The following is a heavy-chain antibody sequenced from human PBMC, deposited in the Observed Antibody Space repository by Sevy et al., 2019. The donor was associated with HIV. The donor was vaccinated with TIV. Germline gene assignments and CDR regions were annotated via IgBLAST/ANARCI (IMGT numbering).Heavy chain of an antibody. CDR1: GYSFTSYW. J-gene: IGHJ3*02. CDR3: ARGPLVRGVIRPFDAFDI. D-gene: IGHD3-10*01. CDR2: IYPGDSDT. Sequence: GESLKISCKGSGYSFTSYWIGWVRQMPGKGLEWMGIIYPGDSDTRYSPSFQGQVTISADKSISTAYLQWGSLKASDTAMYYCARGPLVRGVIRPFDAFDIWGQGTMVTV. V-gene: IGHV5-51*01.